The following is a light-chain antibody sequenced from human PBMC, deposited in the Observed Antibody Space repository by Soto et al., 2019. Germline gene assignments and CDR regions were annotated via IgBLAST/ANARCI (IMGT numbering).Light chain of an antibody. CDR1: QTVRNNY. CDR3: QQYVSSPWA. J-gene: IGKJ1*01. CDR2: DAS. Sequence: EFVLTQSPGTLSLSPGERATLSCRASQTVRNNYLAWYQQKPGQAPRLLIYDASSRATGIPDRFSGGGSGTDFTLTISRLEPEDFAVYYCQQYVSSPWAFGQGTKV. V-gene: IGKV3-20*01.